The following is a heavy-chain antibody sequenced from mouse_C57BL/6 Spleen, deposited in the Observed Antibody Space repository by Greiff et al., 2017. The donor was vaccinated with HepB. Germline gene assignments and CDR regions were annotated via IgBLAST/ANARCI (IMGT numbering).Heavy chain of an antibody. Sequence: QVQLQQPGAELVRPGTSVKLSCKASGYTFTSYWMHWVKQRPGQGLEWIGVIDPSDSYTNYNQKFKGKATLTVDTSSSTAYMQLSSLTSEDSAVYYCARPQTAQATSFAYWGQGTLVTVSA. V-gene: IGHV1-59*01. CDR3: ARPQTAQATSFAY. J-gene: IGHJ3*01. CDR2: IDPSDSYT. D-gene: IGHD3-2*02. CDR1: GYTFTSYW.